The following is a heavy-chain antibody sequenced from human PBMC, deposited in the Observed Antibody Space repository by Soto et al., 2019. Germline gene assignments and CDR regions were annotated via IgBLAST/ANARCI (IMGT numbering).Heavy chain of an antibody. J-gene: IGHJ6*02. V-gene: IGHV3-7*01. CDR3: ARAEMRDYYYYGMDV. Sequence: GGSLRLSCAASGFTFSSYWMSWVRQAPGKGLEWVANIKQDGSEKYYVDSVKGRFTISRDNAKNSLYLQMNSLSAEDTAVYYCARAEMRDYYYYGMDVWGQGTTVTVSS. CDR2: IKQDGSEK. CDR1: GFTFSSYW.